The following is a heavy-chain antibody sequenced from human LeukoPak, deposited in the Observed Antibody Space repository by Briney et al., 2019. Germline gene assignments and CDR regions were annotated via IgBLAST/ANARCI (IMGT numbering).Heavy chain of an antibody. CDR3: ASTVRGAFDY. J-gene: IGHJ4*02. CDR1: GFTFSDYW. D-gene: IGHD4/OR15-4a*01. CDR2: IKQDGSEK. Sequence: GGSLRLSCAASGFTFSDYWMNWVRQAPGKGLEWVANIKQDGSEKYYVDSVKGRFTISRDNAKNSLYLQMNSLRAEDTSVYYCASTVRGAFDYWGQGTLVTVSS. V-gene: IGHV3-7*01.